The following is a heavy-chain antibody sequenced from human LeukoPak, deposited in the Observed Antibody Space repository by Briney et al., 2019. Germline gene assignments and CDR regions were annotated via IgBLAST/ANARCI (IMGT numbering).Heavy chain of an antibody. V-gene: IGHV3-21*01. J-gene: IGHJ4*02. CDR2: ISSSSSYI. CDR1: GFTFSSYS. D-gene: IGHD6-19*01. Sequence: GGSLRLSCAASGFTFSSYSMNWVRQAPGKGLEWVSSISSSSSYIYYADSVKGRFTISRDNAKNSLYLQMNSLRAEDTAVYHCARRGSGWQALDYWGQGTLVTVSS. CDR3: ARRGSGWQALDY.